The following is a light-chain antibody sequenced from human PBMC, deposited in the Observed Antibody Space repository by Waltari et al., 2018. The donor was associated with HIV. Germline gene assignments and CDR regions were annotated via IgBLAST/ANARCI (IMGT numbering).Light chain of an antibody. J-gene: IGLJ3*02. CDR3: YSAADNIGV. Sequence: SYELTQPSSVSVYPGQPARITCTGDVMAKKSARWFQQKPGQAPVLVIYKDSERPSGIPERFSGSSSGTTVTLTISGAQVEEEADYYCYSAADNIGVFGGGTKLTVL. V-gene: IGLV3-27*01. CDR2: KDS. CDR1: VMAKKS.